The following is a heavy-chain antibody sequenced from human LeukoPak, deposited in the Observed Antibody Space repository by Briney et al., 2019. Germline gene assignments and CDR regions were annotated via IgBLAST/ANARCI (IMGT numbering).Heavy chain of an antibody. J-gene: IGHJ6*02. Sequence: PGGSLRLSCAASGFTFSDYYMSWIRQAPGKGLEWVSYISSSSNTIKYADSVKGRFTISRDNPKNSLYLQMNSLRGEDTAVYYCATMPYCSSATCYDFGMDVWGQGTTVTVSS. CDR2: ISSSSNTI. CDR1: GFTFSDYY. D-gene: IGHD2-2*01. CDR3: ATMPYCSSATCYDFGMDV. V-gene: IGHV3-11*01.